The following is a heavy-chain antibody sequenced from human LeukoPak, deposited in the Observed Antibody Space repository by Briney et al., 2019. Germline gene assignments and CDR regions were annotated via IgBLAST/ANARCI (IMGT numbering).Heavy chain of an antibody. CDR1: GGSINNYY. CDR2: VYTRGST. Sequence: SETLSLTCTVSGGSINNYYWSWIRQPAGKGLEWIGRVYTRGSTNYNPSLNSRATMSVDTSKTQFSLKLSSVTAADTAVYYCARGRYCSADICSGGDAFDIWGQGTMVSVSS. CDR3: ARGRYCSADICSGGDAFDI. J-gene: IGHJ3*02. V-gene: IGHV4-4*07. D-gene: IGHD2-15*01.